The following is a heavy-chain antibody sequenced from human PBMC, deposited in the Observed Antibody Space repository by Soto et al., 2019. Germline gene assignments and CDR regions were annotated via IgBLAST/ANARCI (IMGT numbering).Heavy chain of an antibody. J-gene: IGHJ4*02. CDR1: GGTFSSYA. CDR3: ASALRVATVVTFYFDY. D-gene: IGHD4-17*01. Sequence: QVQLVQSGAEVKKPGSSVKVSCKASGGTFSSYAISWVRQAPGQGLEWMGGIIPIFGTANYAQKFQGRVTITADESTSTAYMELSSLRSEDTAVYYCASALRVATVVTFYFDYWGQGSLVTVSS. CDR2: IIPIFGTA. V-gene: IGHV1-69*01.